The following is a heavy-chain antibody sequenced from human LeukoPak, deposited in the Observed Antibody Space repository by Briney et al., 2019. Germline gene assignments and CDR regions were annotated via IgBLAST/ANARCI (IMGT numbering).Heavy chain of an antibody. Sequence: GGSLRLSCTVSGFTFDNYGMSWVRQVPGKGLEWVSAISWNGGITGYADSVRGRFSISRDNAKNSLFLQMNSLRVEDTAFYYCASSFGSGKTNYWYFALWGRGALVTIAS. CDR1: GFTFDNYG. CDR2: ISWNGGIT. D-gene: IGHD3-10*01. V-gene: IGHV3-20*04. CDR3: ASSFGSGKTNYWYFAL. J-gene: IGHJ2*01.